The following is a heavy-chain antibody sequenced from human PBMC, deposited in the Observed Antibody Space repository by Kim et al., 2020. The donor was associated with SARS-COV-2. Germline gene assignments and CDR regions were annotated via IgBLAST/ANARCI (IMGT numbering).Heavy chain of an antibody. J-gene: IGHJ5*02. CDR1: GYTFTSYG. D-gene: IGHD3-10*01. V-gene: IGHV1-18*01. CDR3: ARDLSWSHYGSGSQSWFDP. CDR2: ISAYNGKT. Sequence: ASVKVSCKASGYTFTSYGINWVRQAPGQGLEWMGWISAYNGKTNYAQKLQGRVTMTTETSTSTAYMELRSLRSDDTAVYYCARDLSWSHYGSGSQSWFDPWGQGTLVTVSS.